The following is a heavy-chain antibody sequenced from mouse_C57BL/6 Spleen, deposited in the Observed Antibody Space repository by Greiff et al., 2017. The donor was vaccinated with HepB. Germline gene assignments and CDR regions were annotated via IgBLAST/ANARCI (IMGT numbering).Heavy chain of an antibody. CDR1: GYAFSSSW. Sequence: VQLQQSGPELVKPGASVKISCKASGYAFSSSWMNWVKQRPGKGLEWIGRIYPGDGDTNYNGKFKGKATLTADKSSSTAYMQLSSLTSEDSAVYFCAADYSNAWFAYWGQGTLVTVSA. CDR3: AADYSNAWFAY. J-gene: IGHJ3*01. V-gene: IGHV1-82*01. CDR2: IYPGDGDT. D-gene: IGHD2-5*01.